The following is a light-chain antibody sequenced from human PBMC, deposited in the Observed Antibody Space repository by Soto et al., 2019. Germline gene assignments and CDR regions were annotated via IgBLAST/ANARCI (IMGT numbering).Light chain of an antibody. CDR3: QQANSFRWT. J-gene: IGKJ1*01. Sequence: DIQMTQSPSSVSASVGDRVTITCRASQRISTWLAWYQQKPGTAPKLLIYTASRLQSGVPSRFSGSGSGTEFTLTISSLQPEDCASYYCQQANSFRWTFGQGTKVEIK. CDR1: QRISTW. V-gene: IGKV1-12*01. CDR2: TAS.